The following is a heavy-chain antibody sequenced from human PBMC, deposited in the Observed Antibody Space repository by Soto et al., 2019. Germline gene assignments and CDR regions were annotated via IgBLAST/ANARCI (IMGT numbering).Heavy chain of an antibody. D-gene: IGHD3-9*01. V-gene: IGHV4-34*01. CDR2: INHSGST. CDR3: AGGRGYFAWFPILCYYGMDV. CDR1: GWYFSGYY. Sequence: LPLTCAVYGWYFSGYYWSWIRQPPGKGLEGMGEINHSGSTNYNPSLKSRVTISVDTSKNKFSLKLSSVTAADTAVYDCAGGRGYFAWFPILCYYGMDVWGQGTTVTVSS. J-gene: IGHJ6*02.